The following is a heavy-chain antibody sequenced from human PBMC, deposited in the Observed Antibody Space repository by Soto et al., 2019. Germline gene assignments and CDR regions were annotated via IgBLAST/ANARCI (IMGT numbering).Heavy chain of an antibody. V-gene: IGHV6-1*01. D-gene: IGHD1-1*01. Sequence: SQTLSLTCDISGDSVSSNSAAWNWIRQTPSRGLEWLGRTYYRSKWYSNYAISVKSRVTVNPDTFKNQFSLQLNSVTPEDTAVYYCARGTWDDVSGHYYMDVWGKGTTVTVSS. CDR3: ARGTWDDVSGHYYMDV. CDR1: GDSVSSNSAA. J-gene: IGHJ6*03. CDR2: TYYRSKWYS.